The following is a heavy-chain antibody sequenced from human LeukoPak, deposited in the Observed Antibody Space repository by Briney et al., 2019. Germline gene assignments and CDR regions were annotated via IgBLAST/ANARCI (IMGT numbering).Heavy chain of an antibody. CDR2: ISGSGGST. V-gene: IGHV3-23*01. CDR1: GFTFSSYA. J-gene: IGHJ4*02. Sequence: GGSLRLSCAASGFTFSSYAMSWVRQAPGKGLEWVSAISGSGGSTYYADSVKGRFTISGDNSKNTLYLQMNSLRAEDTAVYYCAKDCGSYYRTYDYFDYWGQGTLVTVSS. CDR3: AKDCGSYYRTYDYFDY. D-gene: IGHD1-26*01.